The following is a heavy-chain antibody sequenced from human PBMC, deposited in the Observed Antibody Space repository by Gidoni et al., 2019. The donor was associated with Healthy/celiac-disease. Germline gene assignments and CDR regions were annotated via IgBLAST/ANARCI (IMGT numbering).Heavy chain of an antibody. CDR2: ISGSGGST. Sequence: EVQLLESGGGLVQPGGSLRLSCAASGFTFSSYAMSWVRQAPGKGLEWVSAISGSGGSTYYADSVKGRFTISRDNSKNTLYLQMNSLRAEDTAVYYCAKGAYSSSFPPYYYYGMDVWGQGTTVTVSS. CDR1: GFTFSSYA. V-gene: IGHV3-23*01. CDR3: AKGAYSSSFPPYYYYGMDV. J-gene: IGHJ6*02. D-gene: IGHD6-6*01.